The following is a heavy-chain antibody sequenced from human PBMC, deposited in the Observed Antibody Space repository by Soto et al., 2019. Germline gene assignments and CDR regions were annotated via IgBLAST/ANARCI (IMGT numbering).Heavy chain of an antibody. V-gene: IGHV3-15*01. CDR1: GFTLSNAW. J-gene: IGHJ4*02. CDR2: IKSKVDGETT. CDR3: STEGYFLDI. Sequence: PGGSRRLSCAGSGFTLSNAWMNWVRQAPGKGLEWVGRIKSKVDGETTDYAAPAKGRFAISRDDSKTTVILQMNNLKTEDTAVYYCSTEGYFLDIWGQGTLVTVSS.